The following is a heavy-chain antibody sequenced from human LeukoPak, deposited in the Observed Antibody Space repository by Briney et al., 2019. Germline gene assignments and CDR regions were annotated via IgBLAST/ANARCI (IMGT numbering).Heavy chain of an antibody. CDR1: GFTFSAYG. CDR2: ISYDGINK. D-gene: IGHD1-14*01. V-gene: IGHV3-30*18. CDR3: AKDTRDDHHSDY. J-gene: IGHJ4*02. Sequence: GGSLRLSCAVSGFTFSAYGMHWVRQAPGEGLEWVAIISYDGINKYYPDSVKGRFTISRDNSKNTLYLQMNSLRAEDTAVYYCAKDTRDDHHSDYWGQGTLVTVSS.